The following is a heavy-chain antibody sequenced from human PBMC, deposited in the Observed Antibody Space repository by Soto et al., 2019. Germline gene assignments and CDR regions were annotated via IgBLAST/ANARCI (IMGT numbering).Heavy chain of an antibody. J-gene: IGHJ4*02. V-gene: IGHV3-23*01. CDR1: GFSFSTSA. D-gene: IGHD5-18*01. CDR2: ISGSGAST. CDR3: AKDQGYNYGFDY. Sequence: EVQLLESGGGLVQPGGSLRLSCAASGFSFSTSAMNWVRQAPGKGLEWVSAISGSGASTYYADSVRGRFTISRDNSKNTLYLQMNSLRAEDTAVYYCAKDQGYNYGFDYWGQGTLVTVSS.